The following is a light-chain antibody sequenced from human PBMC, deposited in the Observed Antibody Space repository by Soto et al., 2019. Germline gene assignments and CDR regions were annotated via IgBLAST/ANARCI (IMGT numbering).Light chain of an antibody. CDR2: AAS. CDR3: QQLNSYPIT. V-gene: IGKV1-9*01. Sequence: DIQLTQSPSFLSASVGDRVTITCRASQGLSSDLAWYQQKPGKAPKLLIYAASTFQSGVPSRFSGSGSGTQFTLTISSLQPEDFATTYCQQLNSYPITFGQGTRLE. CDR1: QGLSSD. J-gene: IGKJ5*01.